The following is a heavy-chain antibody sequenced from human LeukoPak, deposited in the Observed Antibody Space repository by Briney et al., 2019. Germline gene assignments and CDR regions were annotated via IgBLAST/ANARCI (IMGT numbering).Heavy chain of an antibody. CDR1: GYSFTSYG. Sequence: SVKVSCKASGYSFTSYGISWVRQAPGQGLEWMGGIIPIFGTANYAQKFQGRVTITADESTSTAYMELSSLRSEDTAVYYCARRRKHCGGDCYSWGAFDIWGQGTMVTVSS. CDR3: ARRRKHCGGDCYSWGAFDI. D-gene: IGHD2-21*02. J-gene: IGHJ3*02. V-gene: IGHV1-69*13. CDR2: IIPIFGTA.